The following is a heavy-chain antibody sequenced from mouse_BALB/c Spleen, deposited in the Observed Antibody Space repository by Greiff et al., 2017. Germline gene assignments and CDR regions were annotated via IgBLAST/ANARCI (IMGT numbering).Heavy chain of an antibody. D-gene: IGHD2-10*02. V-gene: IGHV5-12-2*01. J-gene: IGHJ3*01. Sequence: EVQLVESGGGLVQPGGSLKLSCAASGFTFSSYTMSWVRQTPEKRLEWVAYISNGGGSTYYPDTVKGRFTISRDNAKNTLYLQMSSLKSEDTAMYYCARQGYGNYQAWFAYWGQGTLVTVSA. CDR1: GFTFSSYT. CDR3: ARQGYGNYQAWFAY. CDR2: ISNGGGST.